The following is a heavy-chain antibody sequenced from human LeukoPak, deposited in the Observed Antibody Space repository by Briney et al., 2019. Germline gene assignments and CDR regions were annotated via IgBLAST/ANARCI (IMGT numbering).Heavy chain of an antibody. CDR3: ARDGPAQMVDFDY. D-gene: IGHD3-10*01. CDR2: LHPNNGAT. Sequence: GDSVKVSCKASGYTFTGSGWYLYWLRQAPGQGLECVGWLHPNNGATGYAQKFQGRVAMTTDTSISTAYMELSRLRPGDTAIYYCARDGPAQMVDFDYWGQGTLVTVSS. CDR1: GYTFTGSGWY. J-gene: IGHJ4*02. V-gene: IGHV1-2*02.